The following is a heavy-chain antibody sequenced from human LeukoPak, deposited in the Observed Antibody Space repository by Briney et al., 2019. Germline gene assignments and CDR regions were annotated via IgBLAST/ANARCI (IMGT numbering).Heavy chain of an antibody. D-gene: IGHD3-22*01. CDR1: GGSISSGDYY. CDR2: IYYSGST. CDR3: ARGVTMIVVVIHDWYFDL. J-gene: IGHJ2*01. V-gene: IGHV4-30-4*01. Sequence: SQTLSLTCTVSGGSISSGDYYWSWIRQPPGKGLEWIGYIYYSGSTYYNPSLKSRVTISVDTSKNQFSLKLSSVTAADTAVYYCARGVTMIVVVIHDWYFDLWGRGTLVTVSS.